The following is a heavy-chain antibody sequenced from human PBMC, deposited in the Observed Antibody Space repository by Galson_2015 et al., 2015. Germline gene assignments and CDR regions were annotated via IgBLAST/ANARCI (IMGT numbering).Heavy chain of an antibody. Sequence: SLRLSCAASGFTFSSYGMHWVRQAPGKGLEWVAVISYDGSNKYYADSVKGRFTISRDNSKNTLYLQMNSLRAEDTAVYYCARDIDDYGDYDDAFDIWGQGTMVTVSS. D-gene: IGHD4-17*01. CDR2: ISYDGSNK. CDR3: ARDIDDYGDYDDAFDI. J-gene: IGHJ3*02. V-gene: IGHV3-30*03. CDR1: GFTFSSYG.